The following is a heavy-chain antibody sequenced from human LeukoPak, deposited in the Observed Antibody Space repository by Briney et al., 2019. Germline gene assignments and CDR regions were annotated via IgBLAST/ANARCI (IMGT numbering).Heavy chain of an antibody. Sequence: GGSLRLSCAASGFTFSDYYMSWIRQAPGKGLEWVSYISSSGSTINYADSVKGRFTISRDNAKNSLYLQMNSLRAEDTAVYYCARDSYARGSHIVVVPAAIDYWGQGTLVTVSS. CDR3: ARDSYARGSHIVVVPAAIDY. CDR2: ISSSGSTI. D-gene: IGHD2-2*01. CDR1: GFTFSDYY. V-gene: IGHV3-11*01. J-gene: IGHJ4*02.